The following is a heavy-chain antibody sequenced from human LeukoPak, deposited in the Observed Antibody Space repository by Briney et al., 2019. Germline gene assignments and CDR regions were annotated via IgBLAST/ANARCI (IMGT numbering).Heavy chain of an antibody. Sequence: GGSLRLSCAASGFTFSSYSMNWVRQAPGKGLEWVSYISSSSSTIYYADSVKGRFTISRDNSKNTLYLQMNSLRAEDTAVYYCAKGTGSGWYDYFDYWGQGTLVTVSS. D-gene: IGHD6-19*01. J-gene: IGHJ4*02. V-gene: IGHV3-48*01. CDR3: AKGTGSGWYDYFDY. CDR1: GFTFSSYS. CDR2: ISSSSSTI.